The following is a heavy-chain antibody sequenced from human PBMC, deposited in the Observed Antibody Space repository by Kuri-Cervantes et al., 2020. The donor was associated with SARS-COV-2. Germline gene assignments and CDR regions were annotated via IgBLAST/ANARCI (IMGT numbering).Heavy chain of an antibody. CDR2: TIERGAT. J-gene: IGHJ4*01. CDR3: ARGRTQYCTSGACNSAGNFEY. V-gene: IGHV4-34*01. D-gene: IGHD2-8*01. CDR1: GGSFSGYF. Sequence: SETLSLTCDVYGGSFSGYFWGWISQSPGKGLEWIGETIERGATNYNPSLKSRVTISADTSKRQFHLEITSMTAADTAVYFCARGRTQYCTSGACNSAGNFEYWGHGARVTVSS.